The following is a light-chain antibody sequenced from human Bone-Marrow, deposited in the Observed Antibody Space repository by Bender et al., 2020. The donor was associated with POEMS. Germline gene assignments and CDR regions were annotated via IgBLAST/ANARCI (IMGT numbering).Light chain of an antibody. CDR2: KDI. V-gene: IGLV3-25*03. CDR1: ALAKQY. CDR3: QSEDNSGTRVI. Sequence: SYDLTQPPSVSVSPGQTATITCSGDALAKQYASWFQQKPGQAPVVIIYKDIERPSGIPERFSGSSSGTTVTLTISGVQAEDEADYYCQSEDNSGTRVIFGGGTKLTVL. J-gene: IGLJ2*01.